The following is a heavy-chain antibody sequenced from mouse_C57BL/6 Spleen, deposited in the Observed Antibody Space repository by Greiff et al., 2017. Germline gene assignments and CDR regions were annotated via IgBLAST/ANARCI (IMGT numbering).Heavy chain of an antibody. CDR3: ARGTGSNYAY. CDR1: GYTFTSYW. J-gene: IGHJ3*01. Sequence: QVQLQQPGAELVRPGSSVKLSCKASGYTFTSYWMDWVKQRPGQGLEWIGNIYPSDSETHYNQKFKDKATLTVDKSSSTAYMQLSSLTSEDSAVYDCARGTGSNYAYWGQGTLVTVSA. V-gene: IGHV1-61*01. D-gene: IGHD2-5*01. CDR2: IYPSDSET.